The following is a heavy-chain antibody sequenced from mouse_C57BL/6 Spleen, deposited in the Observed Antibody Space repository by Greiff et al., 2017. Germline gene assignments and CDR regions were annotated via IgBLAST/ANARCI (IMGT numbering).Heavy chain of an antibody. Sequence: VKLMESGPGLVAPSQSLSITCTVSGFSLTSYGVDWVRQPPGKGLEWLGVIWGGGSTNYNSALMSRLSISKDNSKSQVFLKMNSLQTDDTAMYYCAKRYGSSYDEDYAMDYWGQGTSVTVSS. D-gene: IGHD1-1*01. CDR1: GFSLTSYG. J-gene: IGHJ4*01. CDR2: IWGGGST. V-gene: IGHV2-9*01. CDR3: AKRYGSSYDEDYAMDY.